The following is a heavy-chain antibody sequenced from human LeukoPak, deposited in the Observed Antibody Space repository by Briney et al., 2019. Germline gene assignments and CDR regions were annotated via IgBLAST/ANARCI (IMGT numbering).Heavy chain of an antibody. Sequence: GESLKISCKGSGYSFTSYWIGWVRQMPGKGLEWMGIIYPGDSDTRYSPSFQGQVTISADKSISTAYLQWSSLKASDTAMYYCARAGCSSTSCFRPPENWFDPWGQGTLVTVSS. CDR3: ARAGCSSTSCFRPPENWFDP. CDR1: GYSFTSYW. D-gene: IGHD2-2*01. J-gene: IGHJ5*02. V-gene: IGHV5-51*01. CDR2: IYPGDSDT.